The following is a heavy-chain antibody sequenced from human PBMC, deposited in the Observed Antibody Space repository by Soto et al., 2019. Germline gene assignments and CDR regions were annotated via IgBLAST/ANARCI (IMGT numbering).Heavy chain of an antibody. CDR2: INYRGTT. Sequence: QVHLQESGPGLVKPSQTLSLTCTVSGGSINSDGYYWSWIRQHPEKGLEWIGYINYRGTTYYNPSLESRLTISVDTSENQFSLQFTSVIAADTALYYCARESYSFGRAFDIWGHGTLVTVSS. CDR1: GGSINSDGYY. CDR3: ARESYSFGRAFDI. J-gene: IGHJ4*01. D-gene: IGHD5-18*01. V-gene: IGHV4-31*03.